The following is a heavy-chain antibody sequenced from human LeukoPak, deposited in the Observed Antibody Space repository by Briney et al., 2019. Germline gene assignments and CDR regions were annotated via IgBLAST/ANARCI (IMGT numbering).Heavy chain of an antibody. Sequence: SVKVSCKASGGTFISYAISWVRQAPGQGLEWMGGIIPIFGTANYAQKFQGRVTITADESTSTAYMELSSLRSEDTAVYYCARTEWELLWYFDYWGQGTLVTVSS. CDR2: IIPIFGTA. V-gene: IGHV1-69*01. D-gene: IGHD1-26*01. J-gene: IGHJ4*02. CDR1: GGTFISYA. CDR3: ARTEWELLWYFDY.